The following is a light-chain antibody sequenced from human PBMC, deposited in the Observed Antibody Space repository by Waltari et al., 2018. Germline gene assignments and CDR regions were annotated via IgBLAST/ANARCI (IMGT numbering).Light chain of an antibody. CDR1: DSDVGSYAF. CDR2: EVS. CDR3: SSYTTSSAPGV. J-gene: IGLJ1*01. Sequence: QSALTQPASVSGSPGQSITISCSGTDSDVGSYAFVSWYQQHPGKAPHLIIYEVSNRPSGISNRFSASKSGNTASPTISGLQAEDEADYYCSSYTTSSAPGVFGTGTRVTVL. V-gene: IGLV2-14*01.